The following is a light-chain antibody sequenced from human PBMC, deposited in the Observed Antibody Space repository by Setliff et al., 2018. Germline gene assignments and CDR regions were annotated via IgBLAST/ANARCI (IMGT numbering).Light chain of an antibody. V-gene: IGLV2-14*01. J-gene: IGLJ1*01. CDR1: SSDVGGYNY. CDR2: DVS. CDR3: SSYTSSSTPYV. Sequence: QSALTQPASVSGSPGQSITISCTGTSSDVGGYNYVSWYQQHPGKAPKLMIYDVSKRPSGVSNRFSGSKSGNTASLTIPGLQAEDEADYYCSSYTSSSTPYVFGTGTKV.